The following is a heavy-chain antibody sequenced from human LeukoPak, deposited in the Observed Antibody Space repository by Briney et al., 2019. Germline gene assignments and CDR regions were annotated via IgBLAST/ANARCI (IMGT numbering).Heavy chain of an antibody. D-gene: IGHD3-22*01. Sequence: PGGSLRLSCAASGFTFSTYAMSWVRQAPGKGLEWVSALTNSGGSGGVTYYADSVKGRFIISRDNSKSTLYLQLSSLRAEDTAVYYCATAMSTDHYDSRGFYRVDFDSWGQGTLVTVSS. V-gene: IGHV3-23*01. CDR1: GFTFSTYA. CDR2: LTNSGGSGGVT. J-gene: IGHJ4*02. CDR3: ATAMSTDHYDSRGFYRVDFDS.